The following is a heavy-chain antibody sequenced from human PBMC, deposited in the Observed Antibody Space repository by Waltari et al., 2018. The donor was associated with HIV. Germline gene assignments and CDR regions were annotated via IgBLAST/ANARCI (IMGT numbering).Heavy chain of an antibody. CDR3: ARDRGDSFFPY. CDR1: GFTVSSNY. Sequence: EVQLVQSGGGLIQPGGSLRLSCAASGFTVSSNYMSWVRQAPGQGLEWVSVIYSGGSTFYADSVQVRFTISRDNAKNTLFLQLNSLRAEDAAVYYCARDRGDSFFPYWGQGTLVTVSS. D-gene: IGHD5-18*01. V-gene: IGHV3-53*01. CDR2: IYSGGST. J-gene: IGHJ4*02.